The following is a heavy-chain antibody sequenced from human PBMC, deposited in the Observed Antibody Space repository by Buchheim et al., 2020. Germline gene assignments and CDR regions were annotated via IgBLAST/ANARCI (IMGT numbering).Heavy chain of an antibody. CDR2: IKSKTDGGTT. Sequence: EVQLVESGGGLVKPGGSLRLSCAASRFTFSNAWMSWVRQAPGKGLEWVGRIKSKTDGGTTDYAAPVKGRFTISRDDSKNTLYLQMNSLKTEDTAVYYCTTAMVRGVTPDYYYYGMDVWGQGTT. CDR1: RFTFSNAW. J-gene: IGHJ6*02. V-gene: IGHV3-15*01. CDR3: TTAMVRGVTPDYYYYGMDV. D-gene: IGHD3-10*01.